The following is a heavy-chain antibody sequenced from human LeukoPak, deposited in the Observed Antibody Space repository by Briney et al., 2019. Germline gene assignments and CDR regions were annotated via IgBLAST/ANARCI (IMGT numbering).Heavy chain of an antibody. CDR2: TSSKSGYI. V-gene: IGHV3-21*01. CDR3: ARVRTAYYPDY. J-gene: IGHJ4*02. CDR1: GFTFDTYT. D-gene: IGHD3/OR15-3a*01. Sequence: PGGSLRLSCVASGFTFDTYTMNWVRQAPGKGLEWVSSTSSKSGYIHYADSVKGRFIISRDNAKNSLSLQMNSLRAEDAAVYYCARVRTAYYPDYWGQGTLVTVSS.